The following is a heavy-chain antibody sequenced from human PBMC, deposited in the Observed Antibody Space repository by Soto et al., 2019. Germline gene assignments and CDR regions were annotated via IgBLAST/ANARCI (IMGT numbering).Heavy chain of an antibody. CDR3: AKLAHHWNDEYLDY. D-gene: IGHD1-1*01. Sequence: RLLESGGGLVQPGKSLRISCAASGFTFGTYAMSWVRQAPGKGLEWVSSISGGGGSSTDYADSVKGRFTISRDDAKNTLFLQMNSLRVEDTAVYYCAKLAHHWNDEYLDYWGQGTLVTVSS. CDR2: ISGGGGSST. CDR1: GFTFGTYA. J-gene: IGHJ4*02. V-gene: IGHV3-23*01.